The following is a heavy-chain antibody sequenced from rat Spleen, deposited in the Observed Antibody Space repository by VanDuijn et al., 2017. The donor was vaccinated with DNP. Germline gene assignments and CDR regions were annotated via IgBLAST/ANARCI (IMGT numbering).Heavy chain of an antibody. Sequence: QVQLKESGPGLVQPSQTLSLTCTVSGFSLTSYTVTWVRQPPGKVLEWIAAISSGGDTYYNSALKSRLSISRDTSKSQVFLQMNSLQTEDTAMYFCASGTTTWFAYWGQGVMVTVSS. D-gene: IGHD1-10*01. CDR3: ASGTTTWFAY. J-gene: IGHJ2*01. CDR2: ISSGGDT. V-gene: IGHV2-6*01. CDR1: GFSLTSYT.